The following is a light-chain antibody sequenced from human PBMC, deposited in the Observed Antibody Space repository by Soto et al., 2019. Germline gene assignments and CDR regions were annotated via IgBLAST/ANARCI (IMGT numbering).Light chain of an antibody. CDR1: QSIAAS. CDR2: DVS. Sequence: DSQMTQSHSTLSASVGYRLTISCRASQSIAASLAWYQHKPGEAPNLPIYDVSSLETGVPSRFSGSRSGTELSLTIRGLQPDDFATYYCQQYDYSRTFGQGTKV. J-gene: IGKJ1*01. V-gene: IGKV1-5*01. CDR3: QQYDYSRT.